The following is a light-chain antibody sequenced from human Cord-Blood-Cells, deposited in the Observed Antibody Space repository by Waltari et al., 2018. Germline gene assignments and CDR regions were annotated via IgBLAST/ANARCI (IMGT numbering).Light chain of an antibody. CDR1: SPNIGAGYD. J-gene: IGLJ3*02. V-gene: IGLV1-40*01. CDR3: QSYDSSLSGWV. Sequence: QSVLPQPPSVSGAPGQRVTISCTGSSPNIGAGYDRHSYQQLPGTAPKLLIYGNSNRPSGVPDRFSGSKSGTSASLAITGLQAEDEADYYCQSYDSSLSGWVFGGGTKLTVL. CDR2: GNS.